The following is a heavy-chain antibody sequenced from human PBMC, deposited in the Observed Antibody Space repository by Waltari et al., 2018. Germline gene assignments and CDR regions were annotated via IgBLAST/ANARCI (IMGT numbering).Heavy chain of an antibody. V-gene: IGHV4-4*07. D-gene: IGHD3-10*01. Sequence: QVQLQESGPGLVKPSETLSLTCTVSGGSISSYYWSWIRQPAGKGLEWIGRIYTRGSNNYSPSLKSRVTMSVDTSKNQFSLKLSSVTAADTAVYYCARDAVVGGWFDPWGQGTLVTVSS. CDR2: IYTRGSN. J-gene: IGHJ5*02. CDR1: GGSISSYY. CDR3: ARDAVVGGWFDP.